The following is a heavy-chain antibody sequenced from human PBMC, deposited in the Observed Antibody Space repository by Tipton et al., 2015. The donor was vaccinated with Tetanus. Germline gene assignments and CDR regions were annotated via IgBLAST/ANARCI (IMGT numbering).Heavy chain of an antibody. Sequence: LRLSCTVSGGSINNGAYTWSWIRQSPGKGLEWIGYIFHTGGTYYNPSLKSRVTISVDGPKNQFSLNLKSVTAADTAVYYCARSHGSGGLLWFDSWGQGSLVTVSS. J-gene: IGHJ5*01. D-gene: IGHD3-10*01. V-gene: IGHV4-30-2*06. CDR1: GGSINNGAYT. CDR2: IFHTGGT. CDR3: ARSHGSGGLLWFDS.